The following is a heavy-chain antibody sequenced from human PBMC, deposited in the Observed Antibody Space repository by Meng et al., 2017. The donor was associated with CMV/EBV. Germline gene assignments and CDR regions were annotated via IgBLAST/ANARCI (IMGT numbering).Heavy chain of an antibody. V-gene: IGHV1-2*02. CDR2: INPNSGGT. Sequence: ASVKVSCKASGYTFTDYYMHWVRQAPGQGLEWMGWINPNSGGTNYAQKFQGRVTMTRDTSISTAYMELSRLRSDDTAVYYCARDRKVVPAGGWFDPWGQGTLVTVSS. CDR3: ARDRKVVPAGGWFDP. CDR1: GYTFTDYY. J-gene: IGHJ5*02. D-gene: IGHD2-2*01.